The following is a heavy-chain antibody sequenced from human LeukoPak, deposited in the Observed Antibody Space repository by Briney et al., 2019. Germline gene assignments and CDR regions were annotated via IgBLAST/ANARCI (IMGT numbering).Heavy chain of an antibody. D-gene: IGHD4-17*01. CDR2: LSDTGTT. CDR3: ARRHYGDYEFDY. CDR1: GGSVSTISHF. J-gene: IGHJ4*02. V-gene: IGHV4-39*01. Sequence: PSETLSLTCTVSGGSVSTISHFWDWVRQPPGKGLEWIVSLSDTGTTYYNPSLESRVTMSVDTSKNQFSLKLSSVTAADTAVYYCARRHYGDYEFDYWGQGTLVTVSS.